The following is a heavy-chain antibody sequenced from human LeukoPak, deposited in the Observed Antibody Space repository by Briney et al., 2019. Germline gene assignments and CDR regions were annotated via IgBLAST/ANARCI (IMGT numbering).Heavy chain of an antibody. CDR1: GFTFSSYS. D-gene: IGHD2-2*01. V-gene: IGHV3-21*01. CDR2: ISSSSSYI. CDR3: ARDHGEWVVVVPAAPYYGMDV. Sequence: GGSLRLSCAASGFTFSSYSMNWVRQAPGKGLEWVSSISSSSSYIYYADSVKGRFTISRDNAKNSLYLQMNSLRAEDTAVYYCARDHGEWVVVVPAAPYYGMDVWGQGTTVTVSS. J-gene: IGHJ6*02.